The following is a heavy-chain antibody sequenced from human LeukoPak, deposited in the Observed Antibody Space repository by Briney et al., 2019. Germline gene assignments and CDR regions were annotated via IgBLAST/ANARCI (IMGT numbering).Heavy chain of an antibody. Sequence: ASVKVSCKASGHTFTGYYMHWVRQAPGQGLEWMGWINPNSGGTNYAQKFQGRVTMTRDTSISTAYMELSRLRSDDTAVYYCAGDLVVVPASNLGYWGQGTLVTVSS. D-gene: IGHD2-2*01. J-gene: IGHJ4*02. V-gene: IGHV1-2*02. CDR3: AGDLVVVPASNLGY. CDR1: GHTFTGYY. CDR2: INPNSGGT.